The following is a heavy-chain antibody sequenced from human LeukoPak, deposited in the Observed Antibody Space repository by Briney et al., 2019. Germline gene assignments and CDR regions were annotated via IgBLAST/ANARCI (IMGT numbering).Heavy chain of an antibody. J-gene: IGHJ4*02. V-gene: IGHV3-21*01. CDR1: GFTFSSYS. D-gene: IGHD4-23*01. Sequence: GSLRLSCAASGFTFSSYSMNWVRQAPGKGLEWVSSISSSSSYIYYADSVKGRFTISRDNAKNSLYLQMNSLRAEDTAVYYCAKDNYGGNGALDYWGQGTLVTVSS. CDR3: AKDNYGGNGALDY. CDR2: ISSSSSYI.